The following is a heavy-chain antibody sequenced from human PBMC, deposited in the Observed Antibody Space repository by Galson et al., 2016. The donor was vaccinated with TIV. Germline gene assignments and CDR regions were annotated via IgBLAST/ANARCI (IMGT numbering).Heavy chain of an antibody. CDR1: DSW. Sequence: QSGAEVTKPGESLNISCKGSDSWVAWVRQKSGRGPEYMGVIYPRDSDTRYSPSFEGQVTISVDKSFTTAYLQWTSLKASDSAIYFCAAWRPGGWLDPWGQGTQVIVSS. J-gene: IGHJ5*02. CDR2: IYPRDSDT. V-gene: IGHV5-51*03. CDR3: AAWRPGGWLDP. D-gene: IGHD5-12*01.